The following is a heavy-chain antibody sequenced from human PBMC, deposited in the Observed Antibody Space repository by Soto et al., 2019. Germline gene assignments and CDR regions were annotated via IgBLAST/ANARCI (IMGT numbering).Heavy chain of an antibody. V-gene: IGHV3-21*01. CDR2: ISSSSSYI. Sequence: PGGSLRLSCAASGFTFSSYSMNWVRQAPGKGLEWVSSISSSSSYIYYADSVNGRFTISRDNAKYSLYLQMNSLRAEDTAVYCCARDLDFDYWGQGTLVTVSS. CDR3: ARDLDFDY. J-gene: IGHJ4*02. CDR1: GFTFSSYS.